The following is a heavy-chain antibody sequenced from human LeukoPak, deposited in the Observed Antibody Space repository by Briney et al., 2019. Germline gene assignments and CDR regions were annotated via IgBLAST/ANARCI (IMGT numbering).Heavy chain of an antibody. Sequence: ASVKVSCKASGYTFTSYGISWVRQAPGQGIEWMGWISAYNGNTNYAQKLQGRVTMTTDTSTTTAYMELRSLRSDDTAVYYCAREPITMIVVDKGAFDIWGQGTMVTVSS. CDR2: ISAYNGNT. V-gene: IGHV1-18*01. J-gene: IGHJ3*02. D-gene: IGHD3-22*01. CDR1: GYTFTSYG. CDR3: AREPITMIVVDKGAFDI.